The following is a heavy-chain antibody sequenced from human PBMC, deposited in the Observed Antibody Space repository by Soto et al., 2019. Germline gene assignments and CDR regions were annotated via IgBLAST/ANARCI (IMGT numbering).Heavy chain of an antibody. CDR2: ILHDGSAE. V-gene: IGHV3-30*03. CDR3: ARSRDGYSFYFYYGMDG. Sequence: GGALRLSCAASVFTFTNYDMHWVRQAPGKGLEWMALILHDGSAEYYADSVKGRFTTSRDNSKNTLYLQMNSLRAEDTAVYYCARSRDGYSFYFYYGMDGWGQGTTVTVSS. D-gene: IGHD4-4*01. CDR1: VFTFTNYD. J-gene: IGHJ6*02.